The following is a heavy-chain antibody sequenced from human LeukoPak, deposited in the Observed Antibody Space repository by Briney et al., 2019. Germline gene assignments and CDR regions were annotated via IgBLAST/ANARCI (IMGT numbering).Heavy chain of an antibody. V-gene: IGHV4-31*03. J-gene: IGHJ4*02. CDR1: GGSISSGGYY. Sequence: SQTLSLTCTVSGGSISSGGYYWSWIRQHPGKGLEWIGYIYYSGSTYYNPSLKSRVTISVDTSKNQFSLKLSSVTAADTAVYYCARENYGVVINWGQGTLVIVPS. D-gene: IGHD3-3*01. CDR2: IYYSGST. CDR3: ARENYGVVIN.